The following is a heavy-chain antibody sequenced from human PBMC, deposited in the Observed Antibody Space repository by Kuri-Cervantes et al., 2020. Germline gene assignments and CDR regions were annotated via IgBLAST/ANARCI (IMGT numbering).Heavy chain of an antibody. D-gene: IGHD4-17*01. CDR3: ARGTDDGDYIRRKSMDV. CDR2: MKASGNT. J-gene: IGHJ6*02. CDR1: GYTFTSYY. V-gene: IGHV1-46*01. Sequence: ASVKVSCKASGYTFTSYYIHWVRQAPGQGLEWKGVMKASGNTDYAQKFQGRVTITADESTSTAYMELSSLRSEDTAVYYCARGTDDGDYIRRKSMDVWGQGTTVTVSS.